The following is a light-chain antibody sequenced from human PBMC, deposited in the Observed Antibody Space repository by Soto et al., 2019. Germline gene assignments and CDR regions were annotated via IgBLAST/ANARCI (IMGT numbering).Light chain of an antibody. CDR3: SSYAGSHLGV. Sequence: QSVLTQPPSASGSPGQSVTISCTGTSSDVGDYNYVSWFQQHPGKAPKLIIYEVTKRPSGVPDRFSGSKSGNTASLTVSGLQADDEADYYCSSYAGSHLGVFGTGTKVTVL. V-gene: IGLV2-8*01. CDR2: EVT. J-gene: IGLJ1*01. CDR1: SSDVGDYNY.